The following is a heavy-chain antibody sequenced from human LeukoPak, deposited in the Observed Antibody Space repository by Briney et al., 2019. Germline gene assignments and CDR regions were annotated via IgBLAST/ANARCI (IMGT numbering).Heavy chain of an antibody. CDR3: ARGDSRVDDAFDI. Sequence: NPSETLSLTCTVSGGSISSSSYYWGWIRQPPGKGLEWIGSIYYSGSTYYNPSLKSRVTISVDTSKNQFSLKLSSVTAADTAVYYCARGDSRVDDAFDIWGQGTMVTVSS. J-gene: IGHJ3*02. CDR2: IYYSGST. CDR1: GGSISSSSYY. V-gene: IGHV4-39*07.